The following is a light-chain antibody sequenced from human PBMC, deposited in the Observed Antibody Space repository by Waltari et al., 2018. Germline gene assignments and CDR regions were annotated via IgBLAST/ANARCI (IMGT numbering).Light chain of an antibody. CDR3: QQSYSIAT. J-gene: IGKJ2*01. CDR2: VAS. Sequence: IQQTQSPSSLSASLGDRVTITCRASQNIDIYLNWYKQRPGKAPNVLISVASNLRSGVPSRFSGSGSGTVFTLTINNLQPEDFATYYCQQSYSIATFGQGTKLEMK. V-gene: IGKV1-39*01. CDR1: QNIDIY.